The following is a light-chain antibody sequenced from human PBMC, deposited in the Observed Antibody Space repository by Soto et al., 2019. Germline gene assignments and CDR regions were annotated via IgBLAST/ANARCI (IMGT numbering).Light chain of an antibody. CDR2: DAS. J-gene: IGKJ4*01. CDR1: QSVNSY. CDR3: QQYGSSPT. V-gene: IGKV3D-20*01. Sequence: EIVLTQSPATLSLSPGERATLSCGASQSVNSYLAWYQQKPGLAPRLLIYDASNRATGIPDRFSASGSGTDFTLTISRLEPEDFAVYYCQQYGSSPTFGGGTKVEIK.